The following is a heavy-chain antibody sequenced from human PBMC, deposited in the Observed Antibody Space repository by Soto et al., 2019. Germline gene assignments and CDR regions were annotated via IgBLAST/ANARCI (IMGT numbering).Heavy chain of an antibody. Sequence: GASVKVSCKASGYTFTSYGISWVRQAPGQGLEWMGWISAYNGNTNYAQKLQGRVTMTTDTSTSTAYMELRSLRSDDTAVYYCARDGLPRDRSDITMVRGVIINNWFDPWGQGTLVTVSS. CDR1: GYTFTSYG. CDR3: ARDGLPRDRSDITMVRGVIINNWFDP. J-gene: IGHJ5*02. V-gene: IGHV1-18*01. CDR2: ISAYNGNT. D-gene: IGHD3-10*01.